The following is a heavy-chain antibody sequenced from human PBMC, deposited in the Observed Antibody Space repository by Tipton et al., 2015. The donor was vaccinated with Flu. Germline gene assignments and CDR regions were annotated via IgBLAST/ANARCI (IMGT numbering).Heavy chain of an antibody. D-gene: IGHD6-13*01. CDR1: GGSLTNSF. CDR3: ARLYFVPAAATPNYFFDY. Sequence: TLSLTCSVSGGSLTNSFWSWIRQPPGKALEWMGYIHHSGTSEYSPSLKSRVTISLDTSKNQFSLKLNSATAAGTAIYYCARLYFVPAAATPNYFFDYWGQGTPVTVSS. V-gene: IGHV4-59*07. J-gene: IGHJ4*02. CDR2: IHHSGTS.